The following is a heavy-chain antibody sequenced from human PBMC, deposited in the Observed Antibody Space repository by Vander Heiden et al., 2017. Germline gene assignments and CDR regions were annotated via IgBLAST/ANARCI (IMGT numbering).Heavy chain of an antibody. D-gene: IGHD6-19*01. CDR2: IKQDGIEK. J-gene: IGHJ6*02. CDR1: GFIFSDYW. Sequence: EVQLVESGGGLVQPGGSLRLSCAASGFIFSDYWMSWVRQAPGKGLEWVANIKQDGIEKYYVDSVKGRFTISRDKDKNSLYLQMNSLRAEDTAVYYCAREYSSGWYFYGLDVWGQGTTVTVSS. V-gene: IGHV3-7*01. CDR3: AREYSSGWYFYGLDV.